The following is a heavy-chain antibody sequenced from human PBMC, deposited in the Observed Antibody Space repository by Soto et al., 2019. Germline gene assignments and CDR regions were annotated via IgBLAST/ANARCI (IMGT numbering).Heavy chain of an antibody. CDR1: GFTFSSYS. CDR2: ISSSSSYI. V-gene: IGHV3-21*01. CDR3: AIVRYFDWLSPDNDAFDI. J-gene: IGHJ3*02. Sequence: GGSLRLSCAASGFTFSSYSMNWVRQAPGKGLEWVSSISSSSSYIYYADSVKGRFTISRDNAKNSLYLQMNSLRAEDTAVYYCAIVRYFDWLSPDNDAFDIWGQGTMVTVSS. D-gene: IGHD3-9*01.